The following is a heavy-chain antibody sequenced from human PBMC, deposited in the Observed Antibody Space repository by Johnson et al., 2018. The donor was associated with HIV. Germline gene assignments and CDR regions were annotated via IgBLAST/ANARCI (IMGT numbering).Heavy chain of an antibody. CDR1: GFTFDDYA. V-gene: IGHV3-66*01. CDR2: LFSGGST. J-gene: IGHJ3*02. Sequence: VQLVESGGGLVQPGRSLRLSCAASGFTFDDYAMHWVRQAPGKGLEWVSVLFSGGSTYYADSVTGRFTISRDNSKNTLYLQMNSLRAEDTAVYYCARACRDGYTCDAFDIWGQGTMVTVSS. CDR3: ARACRDGYTCDAFDI. D-gene: IGHD5-24*01.